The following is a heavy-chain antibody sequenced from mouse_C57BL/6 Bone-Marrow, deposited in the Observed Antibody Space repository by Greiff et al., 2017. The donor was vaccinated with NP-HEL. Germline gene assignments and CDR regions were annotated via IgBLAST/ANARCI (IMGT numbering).Heavy chain of an antibody. CDR3: ARDPYGSSRYWYFDV. J-gene: IGHJ1*03. Sequence: QVQLQQPGAELVMPGASVKLSCKASGYTFTSYWMHWVKQRPGQGLEWIGEIDPSDSYTNYNQKFKGKSTLTVDKSSSTAYMQLSSLTSEDSAVYYCARDPYGSSRYWYFDVWGTGTTVTVSS. D-gene: IGHD1-1*01. V-gene: IGHV1-69*01. CDR2: IDPSDSYT. CDR1: GYTFTSYW.